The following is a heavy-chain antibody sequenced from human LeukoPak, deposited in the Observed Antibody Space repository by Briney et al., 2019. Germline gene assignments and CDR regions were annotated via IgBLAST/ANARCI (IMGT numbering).Heavy chain of an antibody. V-gene: IGHV4-34*01. CDR2: INHSGST. CDR1: GGSFSGYY. CDR3: ASQDIVVVPAAIPSMA. Sequence: PSETLSLTCAVYGGSFSGYYWSWIRQPPGKGLEWIGEINHSGSTNYNPSLKSRVTISVDTSKNQFSLKLSSVTAADTAVYYCASQDIVVVPAAIPSMAWGQGTLVTVSS. J-gene: IGHJ4*02. D-gene: IGHD2-2*01.